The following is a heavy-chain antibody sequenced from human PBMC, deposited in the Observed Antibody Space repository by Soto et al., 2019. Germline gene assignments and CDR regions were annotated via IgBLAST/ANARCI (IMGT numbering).Heavy chain of an antibody. CDR2: ITVYNGQT. V-gene: IGHV1-18*04. CDR3: ARTLRFYYDSSGLGDS. D-gene: IGHD3-22*01. J-gene: IGHJ4*02. CDR1: GYTFTNHA. Sequence: GASVKVSCKASGYTFTNHAITWVRQAPGQGLEWMGWITVYNGQTHYAQKFQGRLTMTTDTSTSTAYMELRSLRSDDTAFYYCARTLRFYYDSSGLGDSWGQGTLVTVSS.